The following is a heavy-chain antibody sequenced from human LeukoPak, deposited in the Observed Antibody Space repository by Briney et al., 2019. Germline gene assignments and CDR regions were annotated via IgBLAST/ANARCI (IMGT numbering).Heavy chain of an antibody. CDR1: GFTFSSYA. Sequence: AGGSLRLSCAASGFTFSSYAMSWVRQAPGKGLEWVSAISGSGGSTYYADSVKGRFTISRDNSKNTLYLQMNSPRAEDTAVYYCAKLMVRGVISDNWFDPWGQGTLVTVSS. J-gene: IGHJ5*02. D-gene: IGHD3-10*01. CDR3: AKLMVRGVISDNWFDP. V-gene: IGHV3-23*01. CDR2: ISGSGGST.